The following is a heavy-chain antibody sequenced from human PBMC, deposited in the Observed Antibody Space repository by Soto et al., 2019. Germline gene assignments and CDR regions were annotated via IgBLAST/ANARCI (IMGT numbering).Heavy chain of an antibody. V-gene: IGHV4-30-4*01. J-gene: IGHJ6*02. CDR3: ARITIFGVVPTNYGMDV. D-gene: IGHD3-3*01. CDR1: GGSISSGDYY. CDR2: IYYSGST. Sequence: SETLSLTCTVSGGSISSGDYYWSWIRQPPGKGLEWIGYIYYSGSTYYNPSLKSRVTVSVDTSKNQFSLKLSSVTAADTAVYYCARITIFGVVPTNYGMDVWGQGTTVTVSS.